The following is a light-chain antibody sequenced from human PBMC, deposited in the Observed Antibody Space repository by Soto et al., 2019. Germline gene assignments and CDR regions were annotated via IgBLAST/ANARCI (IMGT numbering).Light chain of an antibody. CDR2: EGN. V-gene: IGLV2-23*01. J-gene: IGLJ2*01. CDR3: CSYAGSSLRI. Sequence: QSALTQPRSVSGSPGQSVTISCTGTSSDVGRYDYVSWYQQYPGKAPKLIIYEGNERPSGVSNRFSGSQSGNTASLTISGLQADDEADYYCCSYAGSSLRIFGGGTKVTVL. CDR1: SSDVGRYDY.